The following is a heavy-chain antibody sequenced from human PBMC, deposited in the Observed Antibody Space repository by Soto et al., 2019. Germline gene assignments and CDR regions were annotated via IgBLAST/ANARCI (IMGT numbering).Heavy chain of an antibody. CDR2: IYYRGNT. J-gene: IGHJ6*02. CDR3: ARDRLMATAGTARHYFGLDV. CDR1: GGSIRSGGYY. V-gene: IGHV4-31*03. Sequence: SETLSLTCTVSGGSIRSGGYYWSWVRQNPRKGLEWIGNIYYRGNTYYNPSLKSRLTISVDTSKNQFSLNLSSATAADTAVYYCARDRLMATAGTARHYFGLDVWGQGTTVTVSS. D-gene: IGHD5-18*01.